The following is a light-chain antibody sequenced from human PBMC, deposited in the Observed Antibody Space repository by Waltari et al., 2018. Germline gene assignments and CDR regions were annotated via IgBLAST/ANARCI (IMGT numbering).Light chain of an antibody. CDR1: QSVGTS. J-gene: IGKJ1*01. Sequence: EIVLTQSPGTLSLSPGERAHLSCRASQSVGTSLAWYQQKRGQAPRLLIYGTFSRATGIPDRFSGSGSGTDFSLTISRLEPEDYAVYYCQHYVRLPATFGQGTKVEIK. CDR2: GTF. V-gene: IGKV3-20*01. CDR3: QHYVRLPAT.